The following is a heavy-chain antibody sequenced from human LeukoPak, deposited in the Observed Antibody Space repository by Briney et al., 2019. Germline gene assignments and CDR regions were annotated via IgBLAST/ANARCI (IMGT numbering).Heavy chain of an antibody. D-gene: IGHD3-10*01. CDR2: IKSKTDGETT. V-gene: IGHV3-15*01. J-gene: IGHJ4*02. CDR3: TTDLGTYYHGSQRLIPIDY. CDR1: GFTFTNAW. Sequence: PGGSLRLSCVDSGFTFTNAWMSWVRQAPGKGLEWIGRIKSKTDGETTNYAEPVRGRFTISRDDSKSAGYLQMNSLKIEDTAVYYCTTDLGTYYHGSQRLIPIDYWGQGTLVTVSS.